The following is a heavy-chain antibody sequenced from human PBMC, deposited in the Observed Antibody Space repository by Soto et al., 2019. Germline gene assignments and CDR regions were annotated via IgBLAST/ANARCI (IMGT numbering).Heavy chain of an antibody. J-gene: IGHJ3*02. D-gene: IGHD4-17*01. CDR2: IYHSGST. Sequence: QLQLQESGSGLVKPSQTLSLTCAVSGGSISSGGYSWSWIRQPPGKGLEWIGYIYHSGSTYYNPSLKSRVTISVDRSKNQFSLKLSSVTAADTAVYYCARGSPYGDYAADAFDIWGQGTMVTVSS. CDR3: ARGSPYGDYAADAFDI. CDR1: GGSISSGGYS. V-gene: IGHV4-30-2*01.